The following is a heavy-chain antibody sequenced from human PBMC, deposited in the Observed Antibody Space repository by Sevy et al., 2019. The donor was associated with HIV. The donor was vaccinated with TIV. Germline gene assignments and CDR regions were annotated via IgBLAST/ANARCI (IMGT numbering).Heavy chain of an antibody. CDR3: AVREAAAGPDY. J-gene: IGHJ4*02. Sequence: ASVKVSCKASGDTFNTYSITWVRQAPGQGLGWMGGIIPIFRKADYQQNFQGRVTVTADKSTSTVYLYLSSLRYDDTAVYYCAVREAAAGPDYWGQGTLVTVSS. CDR2: IIPIFRKA. D-gene: IGHD6-13*01. CDR1: GDTFNTYS. V-gene: IGHV1-69*06.